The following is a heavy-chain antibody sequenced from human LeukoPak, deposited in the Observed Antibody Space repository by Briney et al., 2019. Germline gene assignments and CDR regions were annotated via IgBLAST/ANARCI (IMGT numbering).Heavy chain of an antibody. J-gene: IGHJ4*02. CDR3: AAQVAQVAAGPRINYFDY. CDR1: IGSISSSNYW. Sequence: SETLSLTCTVSIGSISSSNYWWGWIRQPPGKGLEWIGSIYYSGSTYYIPYLKSRVSISVDTSKNQFSLKLTSVTAADTAVYYCAAQVAQVAAGPRINYFDYWGQGTLVTVSS. CDR2: IYYSGST. V-gene: IGHV4-39*01. D-gene: IGHD6-19*01.